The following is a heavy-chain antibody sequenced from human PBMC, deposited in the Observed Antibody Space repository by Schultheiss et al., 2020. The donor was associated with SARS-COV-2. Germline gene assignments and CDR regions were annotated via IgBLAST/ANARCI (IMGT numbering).Heavy chain of an antibody. V-gene: IGHV3-30*07. Sequence: GGSLRLSCAASGFTFSSYAMHWVRQAPGKGLEWVAVISYDGSNKYYADSVKGRFTISRDNSKNTLYLQMNSLRAEDTAVYYCARPFVEMATITGAFDIWGQGTMVTVSS. CDR3: ARPFVEMATITGAFDI. CDR1: GFTFSSYA. J-gene: IGHJ3*02. CDR2: ISYDGSNK. D-gene: IGHD5-24*01.